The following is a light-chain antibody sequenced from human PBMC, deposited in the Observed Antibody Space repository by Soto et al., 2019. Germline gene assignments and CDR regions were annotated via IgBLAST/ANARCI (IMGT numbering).Light chain of an antibody. J-gene: IGKJ1*01. Sequence: DIQMTQSPSTLSASVGDRVTITCRASQSISSWLAWYQQKPGKAPKLLIYDASNLESGVPSRFSGSGSGTEFTLTISSLQPDDYATYYCQQYNTWWTFGQGTKVEIK. CDR1: QSISSW. CDR2: DAS. V-gene: IGKV1-5*01. CDR3: QQYNTWWT.